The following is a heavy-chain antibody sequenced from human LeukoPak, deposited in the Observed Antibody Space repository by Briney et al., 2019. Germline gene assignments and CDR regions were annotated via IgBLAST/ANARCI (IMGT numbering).Heavy chain of an antibody. J-gene: IGHJ6*02. Sequence: SETLSLTCAVYGGSFSGYYWSWIRQPPGKGLEWIGEINHSGSTNYNPSLKSRVTISVDTSKNQFSLKLSSVTAADTAVYYCARALPVYYDFWSGHPTYGMDVWGQGTTVTVSS. D-gene: IGHD3-3*01. CDR3: ARALPVYYDFWSGHPTYGMDV. CDR2: INHSGST. V-gene: IGHV4-34*01. CDR1: GGSFSGYY.